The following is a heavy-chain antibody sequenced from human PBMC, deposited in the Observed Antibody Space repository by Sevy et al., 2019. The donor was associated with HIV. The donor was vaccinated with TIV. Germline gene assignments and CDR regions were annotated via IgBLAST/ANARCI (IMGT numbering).Heavy chain of an antibody. CDR2: FDPEDGET. V-gene: IGHV1-24*01. Sequence: ASVKVSCKVSGYILSELSVHWVRQAPGKGLEWMGGFDPEDGETIYAQKFQSRVTMTEDTSTDTAYMELTSLRSEDTAVYYCATAPARMLVADDAFDIWGQGTMVTVSS. D-gene: IGHD5-12*01. CDR1: GYILSELS. J-gene: IGHJ3*02. CDR3: ATAPARMLVADDAFDI.